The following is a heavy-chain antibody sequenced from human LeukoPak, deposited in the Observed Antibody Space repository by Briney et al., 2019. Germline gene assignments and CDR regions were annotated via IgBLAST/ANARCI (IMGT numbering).Heavy chain of an antibody. V-gene: IGHV4-4*09. D-gene: IGHD2-21*01. CDR3: TRGFLQIDY. Sequence: YXXTXXRQPPGKGLEWIGYIYTSGNTNYNPSLESRVTMSVDTSKNQFSLRLNSVTAAGTAVYYCTRGFLQIDYWGQGTLVTVSS. J-gene: IGHJ4*02. CDR2: IYTSGNT. CDR1: YX.